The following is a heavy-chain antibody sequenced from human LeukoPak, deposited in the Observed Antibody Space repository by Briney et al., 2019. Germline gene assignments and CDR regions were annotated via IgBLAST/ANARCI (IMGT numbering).Heavy chain of an antibody. J-gene: IGHJ4*02. CDR3: ATEGFGN. CDR1: GFAFSRFA. D-gene: IGHD1-14*01. CDR2: VSGSGGIT. Sequence: GGSLRLSCVASGFAFSRFAMNWVRQAPGKGLEWVSIVSGSGGITNSADSMKGRFTISRDNSKNTVYLEMNSLRAEDTAVYYCATEGFGNWGQGTLVSVSS. V-gene: IGHV3-23*01.